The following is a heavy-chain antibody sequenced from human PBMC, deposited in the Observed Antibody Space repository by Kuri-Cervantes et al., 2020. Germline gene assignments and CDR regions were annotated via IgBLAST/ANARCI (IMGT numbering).Heavy chain of an antibody. J-gene: IGHJ6*02. CDR2: IVHTGST. D-gene: IGHD5-24*01. CDR1: GVSFSNHY. V-gene: IGHV4-34*01. CDR3: ARGSGYNYYYYYGMDV. Sequence: SETLSLTCAVDGVSFSNHYWNWVRQPPGKGLEWIGEIVHTGSTIYNPSLKSRVTISLGTSKNQFSLKLSSVTAADTAVYYCARGSGYNYYYYYGMDVWGQGTTVTVSS.